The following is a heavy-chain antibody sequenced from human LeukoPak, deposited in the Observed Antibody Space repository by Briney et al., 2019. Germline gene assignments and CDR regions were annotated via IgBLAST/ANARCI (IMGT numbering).Heavy chain of an antibody. V-gene: IGHV5-51*01. J-gene: IGHJ5*02. CDR1: GYSFTSYW. CDR2: IYPGDSDT. Sequence: GESLKISCKGSGYSFTSYWIGWVRQMPGKGLEWMGIIYPGDSDTRYSPSFQGQVTISADKSISTAYLQWSSLKASDTAMYYCAGTYCGGDCSTYNWFDPWGQGTLVTVSS. CDR3: AGTYCGGDCSTYNWFDP. D-gene: IGHD2-21*02.